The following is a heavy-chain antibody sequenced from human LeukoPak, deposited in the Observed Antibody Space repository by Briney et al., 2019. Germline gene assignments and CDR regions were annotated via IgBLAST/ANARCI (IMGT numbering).Heavy chain of an antibody. D-gene: IGHD1-26*01. V-gene: IGHV3-74*01. CDR2: INSDGGST. Sequence: PGGSLRLSCAASGFTFSSYWMHWVRQAPGKGLVWVSRINSDGGSTSYADSVKGRFTISRDNAKNTLHLQMNSLRAEDTAVYYCATPRGSGSYLAFDYWGQGTLATVSS. CDR3: ATPRGSGSYLAFDY. CDR1: GFTFSSYW. J-gene: IGHJ4*02.